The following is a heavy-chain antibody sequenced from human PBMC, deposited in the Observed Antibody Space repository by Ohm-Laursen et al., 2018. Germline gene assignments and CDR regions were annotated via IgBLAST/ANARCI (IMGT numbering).Heavy chain of an antibody. J-gene: IGHJ4*02. CDR3: TTDVGYDILTGYYNVDY. D-gene: IGHD3-9*01. V-gene: IGHV3-15*01. CDR2: IKSKTVGGTT. Sequence: SLRLSCAASGFTFSNAWMSWVRQAPGKGLEWVGRIKSKTVGGTTDYAAPVKGRFTISRDDSKNTLYLQMNSLKTEDTAVYYCTTDVGYDILTGYYNVDYWGQGTLVTVSS. CDR1: GFTFSNAW.